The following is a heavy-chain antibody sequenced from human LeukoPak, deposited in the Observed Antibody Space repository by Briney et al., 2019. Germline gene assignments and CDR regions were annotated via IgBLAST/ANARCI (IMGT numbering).Heavy chain of an antibody. Sequence: SSETLSLTCTVSGGSISSYYWSWIRQLPGKGLEWIGYIHYSGSTNYNPSLKSRVTISVDTSKNQFTLKLSSVTAADTAVYYCARADSSGWYSLDYWGQGTLVTVSS. J-gene: IGHJ4*02. CDR3: ARADSSGWYSLDY. CDR1: GGSISSYY. CDR2: IHYSGST. V-gene: IGHV4-59*01. D-gene: IGHD6-19*01.